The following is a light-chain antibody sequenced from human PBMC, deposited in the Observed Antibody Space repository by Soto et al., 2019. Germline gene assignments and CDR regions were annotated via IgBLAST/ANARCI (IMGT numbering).Light chain of an antibody. J-gene: IGKJ1*01. Sequence: EIVLTQSPATLSLSPGERATLSCRASQSVSTYLAWYQQKPGQAPRLLIYDASKRATGIPARFSGSGSGTDFTVTIGSLEPEDFAVYYCQQRSNWPWTFGQGTKVEIK. CDR1: QSVSTY. CDR2: DAS. CDR3: QQRSNWPWT. V-gene: IGKV3-11*01.